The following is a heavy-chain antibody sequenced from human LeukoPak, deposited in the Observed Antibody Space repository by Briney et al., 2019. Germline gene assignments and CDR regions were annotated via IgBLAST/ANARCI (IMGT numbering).Heavy chain of an antibody. CDR2: IIPIFGTA. CDR3: ARVSLVHSDFDY. V-gene: IGHV1-69*13. CDR1: GGTFSSYA. Sequence: SVKVSCKASGGTFSSYAISWVRQAPGQGLEWMGGIIPIFGTANYAQKFQGRVTITADESTSTAYMELSSLRSEDTAVHYCARVSLVHSDFDYWGQGTLVTVSS. J-gene: IGHJ4*02. D-gene: IGHD3-9*01.